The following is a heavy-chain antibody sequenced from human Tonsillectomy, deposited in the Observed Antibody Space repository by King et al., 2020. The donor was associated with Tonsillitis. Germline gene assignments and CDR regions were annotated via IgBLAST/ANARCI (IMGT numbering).Heavy chain of an antibody. CDR1: GYTFTGYY. CDR2: INPNSGGT. J-gene: IGHJ4*02. D-gene: IGHD1-1*01. V-gene: IGHV1-2*02. CDR3: ARTGGRSALRWNLDY. Sequence: QLVQSGAEVKKPGASVKVSCKASGYTFTGYYMHWVRQAPGQGLEWMGWINPNSGGTNYAQKFQGRVTMTRDTSISTAYMGLSRLRSDDTAVYYCARTGGRSALRWNLDYWGQGTLVTVSS.